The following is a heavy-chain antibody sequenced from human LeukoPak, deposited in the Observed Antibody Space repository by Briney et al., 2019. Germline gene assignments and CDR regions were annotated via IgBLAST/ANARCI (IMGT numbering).Heavy chain of an antibody. Sequence: GGSLRLSCAASGFTFSSHGMNWVRQAPGKGLEWVSVIYSGGSTYYADSVKGRFTISRDNSKNTLYLQMNSLRAEDTAVYYCAKDPGSGRRDVDYWGQGPLVTVS. D-gene: IGHD3-10*01. V-gene: IGHV3-23*03. CDR2: IYSGGST. CDR1: GFTFSSHG. CDR3: AKDPGSGRRDVDY. J-gene: IGHJ4*02.